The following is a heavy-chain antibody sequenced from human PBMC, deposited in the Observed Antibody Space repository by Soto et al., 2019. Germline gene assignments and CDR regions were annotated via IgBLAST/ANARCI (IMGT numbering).Heavy chain of an antibody. CDR1: GGPFSGYY. J-gene: IGHJ6*02. D-gene: IGHD2-15*01. CDR2: INHSGGT. V-gene: IGHV4-34*01. CDR3: ATQGYSEYYGMDV. Sequence: TSETLSLTCAVYGGPFSGYYWSWIRQPPGKGLEWIGEINHSGGTNYNPSLKSRVTISVDTSKNQFSLKLSPVTAADTAVYYCATQGYSEYYGMDVWDQGTTVTVSS.